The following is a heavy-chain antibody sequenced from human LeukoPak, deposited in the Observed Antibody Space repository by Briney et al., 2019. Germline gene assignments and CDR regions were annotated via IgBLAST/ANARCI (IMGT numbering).Heavy chain of an antibody. Sequence: PGGSLRLSCATSGFTFSSYAMNWVRQAPGKGLEWVSAISGSDDSAYYADSVKGRFTISRDKSKNTLYLQMNSLRAEDTAVYYCAKATVGWFGNSAYYFDYWGQGTLVTVSS. V-gene: IGHV3-23*01. CDR2: ISGSDDSA. CDR1: GFTFSSYA. D-gene: IGHD3-10*01. CDR3: AKATVGWFGNSAYYFDY. J-gene: IGHJ4*02.